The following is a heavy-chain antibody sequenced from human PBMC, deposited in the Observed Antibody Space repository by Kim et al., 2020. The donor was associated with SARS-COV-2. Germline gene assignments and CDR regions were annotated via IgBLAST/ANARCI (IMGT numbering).Heavy chain of an antibody. V-gene: IGHV3-30-3*01. Sequence: GGSLRLSCAASGFTFSSYAMHWVRQAPGKGLEWVAVISYDGSNKYYADSVKGRFTISRDNSKNTLYLQMNSLRAEDTAVYYCARDLGGHSSGYYSDYWGQGTLVTVSS. CDR1: GFTFSSYA. D-gene: IGHD3-22*01. CDR3: ARDLGGHSSGYYSDY. CDR2: ISYDGSNK. J-gene: IGHJ4*02.